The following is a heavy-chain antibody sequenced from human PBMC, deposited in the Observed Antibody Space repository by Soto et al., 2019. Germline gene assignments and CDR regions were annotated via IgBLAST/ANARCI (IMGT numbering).Heavy chain of an antibody. CDR3: ARDIMGTNYYYYGMDV. Sequence: SETLSLTCAVSGGSISSGGYSWSWIRQPLGKGLEWIGYIYHSRSTYYNPSLKSRVTISVDTSKNQFSLKLSSVTAADTAVYYCARDIMGTNYYYYGMDVWGQGTTVTVSS. J-gene: IGHJ6*02. D-gene: IGHD2-8*01. V-gene: IGHV4-30-2*01. CDR2: IYHSRST. CDR1: GGSISSGGYS.